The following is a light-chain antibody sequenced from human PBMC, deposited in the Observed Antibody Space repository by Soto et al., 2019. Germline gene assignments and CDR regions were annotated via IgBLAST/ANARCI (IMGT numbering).Light chain of an antibody. J-gene: IGKJ1*01. CDR3: QQYDSSPRT. Sequence: EIVLTQSPGTLSLSPGERATLSCRASQTFTSGFLAWYQQKPGQAPRLLIYGASSRATGIPDRFSGSGSGTDFTLTISRLEPEDFAVYYCQQYDSSPRTFVQGTKVEIK. CDR1: QTFTSGF. V-gene: IGKV3-20*01. CDR2: GAS.